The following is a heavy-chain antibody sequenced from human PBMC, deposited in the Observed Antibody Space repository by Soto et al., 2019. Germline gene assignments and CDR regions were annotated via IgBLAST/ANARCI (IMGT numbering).Heavy chain of an antibody. V-gene: IGHV4-4*02. D-gene: IGHD6-13*01. CDR2: IHHSGHT. J-gene: IGHJ6*02. Sequence: PSETLSLTCAVSGDSISSSHWWTWVRQPPGKGLECIWEIHHSGHTNYNPSLKSRVTISVDKSKSQFSLRLNSVTAADTAVYYCAKDTMVAAARRRLVVWGQATTVTVSS. CDR3: AKDTMVAAARRRLVV. CDR1: GDSISSSHW.